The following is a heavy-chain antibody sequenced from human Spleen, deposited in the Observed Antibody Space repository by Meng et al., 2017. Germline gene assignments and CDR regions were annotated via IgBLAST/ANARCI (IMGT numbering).Heavy chain of an antibody. CDR2: INQDGSEK. CDR3: ARSGLEGTLDY. Sequence: GESLKISCATSGFTFSDYWMSWLRQAPGKGLEWVANINQDGSEKFYVDSVKGRFSISRDNAKNSLYLHVNSLRAEDTAVYYCARSGLEGTLDYWGQGSLVTVSS. D-gene: IGHD3/OR15-3a*01. CDR1: GFTFSDYW. V-gene: IGHV3-7*01. J-gene: IGHJ4*02.